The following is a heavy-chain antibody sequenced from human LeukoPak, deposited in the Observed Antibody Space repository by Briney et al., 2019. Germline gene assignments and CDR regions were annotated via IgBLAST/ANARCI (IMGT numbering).Heavy chain of an antibody. CDR1: GYSFTSNY. CDR3: AKTRPLDSSSWSHGDY. Sequence: ASVKVSCKASGYSFTSNYIHWVRQAPGQGLEWMGMIYPRDGSTSYAQKFQGRVTVTRDTSTSTVHMELSGLRSEDTAVYYCAKTRPLDSSSWSHGDYWGQGTLVTVSS. D-gene: IGHD6-13*01. CDR2: IYPRDGST. V-gene: IGHV1-46*01. J-gene: IGHJ4*02.